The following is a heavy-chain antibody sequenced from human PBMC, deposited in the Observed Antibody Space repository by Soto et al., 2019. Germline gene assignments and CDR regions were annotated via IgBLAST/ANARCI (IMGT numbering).Heavy chain of an antibody. CDR1: GGSFSGYI. CDR3: ARHFGNYGDWAFDF. Sequence: SETLSLTCDVYGGSFSGYIWTWIRQTPGKGLQWIGQINHSGRTYYNPSLRSRVTISVDTSRDQFSLNLNSVTAADTAVYYCARHFGNYGDWAFDFWGQGTLVTVSS. D-gene: IGHD4-17*01. CDR2: INHSGRT. J-gene: IGHJ4*02. V-gene: IGHV4-34*01.